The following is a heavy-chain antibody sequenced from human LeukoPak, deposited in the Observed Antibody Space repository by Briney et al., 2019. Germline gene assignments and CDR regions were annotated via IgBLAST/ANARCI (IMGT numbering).Heavy chain of an antibody. CDR2: ISPSGDST. V-gene: IGHV1-46*01. J-gene: IGHJ4*02. D-gene: IGHD6-13*01. Sequence: ASVKVSCKASGYTFPSYYMHSVRQAPGQRLEGMGAISPSGDSTNYAQKFQGGVTMTGDTSTSTVYMELSTLRSEDTAVYYCARSAGGSTSSYWGQGTLVTVSS. CDR1: GYTFPSYY. CDR3: ARSAGGSTSSY.